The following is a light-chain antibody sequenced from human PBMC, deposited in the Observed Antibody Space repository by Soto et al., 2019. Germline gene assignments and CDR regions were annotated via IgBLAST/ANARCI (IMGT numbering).Light chain of an antibody. V-gene: IGKV1-39*01. Sequence: DIQMTQSPSSLSASVGDRVTITCRASQSISSYLYWYQQKPGKAPKLLIYAASSLQSGVPSSFRGSGSGTDFTLTIISLQPEDFATYYCQQSYSTPLTFGGGTKVEIK. CDR1: QSISSY. J-gene: IGKJ4*01. CDR3: QQSYSTPLT. CDR2: AAS.